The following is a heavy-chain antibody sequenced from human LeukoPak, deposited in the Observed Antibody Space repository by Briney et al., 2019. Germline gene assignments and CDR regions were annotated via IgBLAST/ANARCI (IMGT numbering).Heavy chain of an antibody. Sequence: GGSLRLSCAASGFTLSNYGMNWVRQAPGKGLEWVSAISSDGSTYYADSVKGRFTVSRDNSENTLYLQMNSLRAEDTAIYYCAKILYGSGYFLLDSWGQGTLVTVSS. D-gene: IGHD3-3*01. CDR3: AKILYGSGYFLLDS. CDR2: ISSDGST. J-gene: IGHJ4*02. CDR1: GFTLSNYG. V-gene: IGHV3-23*01.